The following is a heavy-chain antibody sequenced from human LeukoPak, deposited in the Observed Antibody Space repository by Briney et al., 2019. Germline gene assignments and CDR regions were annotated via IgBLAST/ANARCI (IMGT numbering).Heavy chain of an antibody. D-gene: IGHD4-17*01. CDR1: GYTFTGYY. CDR3: ARIHGVTTSPFDY. J-gene: IGHJ4*02. V-gene: IGHV1-2*02. Sequence: GASVKVSCKASGYTFTGYYMHWVRQAPGQGLEWMGWINPNSGGTNYAQKFQGRVTMTRYTSISTAYMELSRLSSDDTAVYYCARIHGVTTSPFDYWGQGTLVTVSS. CDR2: INPNSGGT.